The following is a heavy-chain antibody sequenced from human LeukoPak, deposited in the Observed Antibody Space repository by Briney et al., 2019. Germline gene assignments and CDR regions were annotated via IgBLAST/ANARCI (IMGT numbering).Heavy chain of an antibody. Sequence: PGGSLRLSCAASGFSFRNFGMHWVRQAPGKGLEWVAFIRFDGTNKYYTDSVEGRFTISRDNSKNTLYLQMSSLRAEDTAVYYCAKDKGFCTTTTCYVLSNGAFDIWGQGTMVTVSS. D-gene: IGHD2-2*01. CDR2: IRFDGTNK. CDR3: AKDKGFCTTTTCYVLSNGAFDI. J-gene: IGHJ3*02. V-gene: IGHV3-30*02. CDR1: GFSFRNFG.